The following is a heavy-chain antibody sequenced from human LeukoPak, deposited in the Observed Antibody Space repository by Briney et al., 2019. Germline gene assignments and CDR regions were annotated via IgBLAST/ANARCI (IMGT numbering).Heavy chain of an antibody. J-gene: IGHJ6*03. D-gene: IGHD2-21*01. V-gene: IGHV3-7*01. CDR2: IKQDGSEK. Sequence: GGSLRLSCAASGFTFSSYWMSWVRQAPGKGLEWVANIKQDGSEKYYVDSVKGRFTISRDNAKNSLYLQMNSLRAEDTAVYYCARGGEVYYYYMDVWGKGTTVTVSS. CDR3: ARGGEVYYYYMDV. CDR1: GFTFSSYW.